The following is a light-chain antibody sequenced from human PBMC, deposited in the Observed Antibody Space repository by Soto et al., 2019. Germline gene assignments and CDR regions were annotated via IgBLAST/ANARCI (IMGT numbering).Light chain of an antibody. CDR1: QTVGTY. CDR3: QQRNNWPPIT. V-gene: IGKV3-11*01. Sequence: EIVLTQSPATLSSSPGERATLSCSASQTVGTYLAWYQQKPGQAPRLLIYDASSRATGIPARFSGSGSGTDFTLTISSLEPEDSAVYYCQQRNNWPPITFGQGTRLEIK. CDR2: DAS. J-gene: IGKJ5*01.